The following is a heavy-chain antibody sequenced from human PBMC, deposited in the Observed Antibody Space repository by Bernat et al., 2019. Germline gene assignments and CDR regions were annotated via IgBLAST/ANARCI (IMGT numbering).Heavy chain of an antibody. Sequence: EVQLAESGGGLVQPGGSLKLSCAASGFTFSDSTMQWVRQASGKGLEWVGRVRTKANSYTTSYAASVKGRFTISRDDSRNMAYLQMNSLKIEDTAVYYCTTNTAMDHYYYYYMDVWGKGTTVTVSS. CDR3: TTNTAMDHYYYYYMDV. J-gene: IGHJ6*03. CDR1: GFTFSDST. V-gene: IGHV3-73*01. CDR2: VRTKANSYTT. D-gene: IGHD5-18*01.